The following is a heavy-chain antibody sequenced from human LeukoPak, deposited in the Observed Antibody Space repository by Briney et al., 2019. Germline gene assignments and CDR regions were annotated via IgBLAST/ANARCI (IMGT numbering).Heavy chain of an antibody. Sequence: SETLSLTCTVSGGSIFTTDYNWGWVRQPPGKGLEWVGSASYTGSTYYNPSLKCRLTISVDTSKNQFSLKLNSVTAADTAVYYCTRLRNGTPGDYWGQGTRVTVSS. D-gene: IGHD2-8*01. J-gene: IGHJ4*02. CDR2: ASYTGST. CDR1: GGSIFTTDYN. V-gene: IGHV4-39*01. CDR3: TRLRNGTPGDY.